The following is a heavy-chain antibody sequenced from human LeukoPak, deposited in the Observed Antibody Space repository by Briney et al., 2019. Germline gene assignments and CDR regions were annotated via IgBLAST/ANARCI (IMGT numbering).Heavy chain of an antibody. CDR2: ISYDGSNE. Sequence: PGRSLRLSCAASGFTFSSYAMHWVRQAPGKGLEWVAVISYDGSNEYYADSVKGRFTISRDNSKNTLYLQMNSLRAEDTAVYYCAREGQPLLCFDYWGQGTLVTVSS. D-gene: IGHD2-21*02. J-gene: IGHJ4*02. V-gene: IGHV3-30-3*01. CDR1: GFTFSSYA. CDR3: AREGQPLLCFDY.